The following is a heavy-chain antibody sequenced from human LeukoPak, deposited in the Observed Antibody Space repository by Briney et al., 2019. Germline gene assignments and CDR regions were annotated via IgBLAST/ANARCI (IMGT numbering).Heavy chain of an antibody. CDR3: ARSNYVWGSYRPRQSDAFDI. CDR2: LYHSGST. CDR1: GGSFSGYY. Sequence: TPAETLSLTCAVYGGSFSGYYWSWIRQPPGKGLEWIGGLYHSGSTNYNPSLKSRVTMSVDTSKNQFSLKLSYVTAADTAVYYCARSNYVWGSYRPRQSDAFDIWGQGTMVTVSS. V-gene: IGHV4-34*01. D-gene: IGHD3-16*02. J-gene: IGHJ3*02.